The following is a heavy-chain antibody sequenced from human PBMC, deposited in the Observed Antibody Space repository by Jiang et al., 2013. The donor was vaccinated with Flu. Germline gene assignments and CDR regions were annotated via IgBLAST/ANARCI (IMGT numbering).Heavy chain of an antibody. J-gene: IGHJ4*02. D-gene: IGHD4-17*01. CDR3: ARVRMTTVTRVDY. CDR2: MNPNSGNT. CDR1: TSYD. V-gene: IGHV1-8*01. Sequence: TSYDINWVRQATGQGLEWMGWMNPNSGNTGYAQKFQGRVTMTRNTSISTAYMELSSLRSEDTAVYYCARVRMTTVTRVDYWGQGTLVTVSS.